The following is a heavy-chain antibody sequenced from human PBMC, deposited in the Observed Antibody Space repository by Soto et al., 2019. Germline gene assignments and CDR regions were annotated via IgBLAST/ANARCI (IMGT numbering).Heavy chain of an antibody. D-gene: IGHD2-15*01. V-gene: IGHV3-15*01. CDR1: GFTFSDAW. Sequence: GGSLRLSCAASGFTFSDAWMSWVRQAPGKGLDWVGRIKSKSDGGTTEYAAPVRGRFTISRDDSKNTLYLQMNGLKTEDTAVYYCTTDMWRIAVVVGSTGYFNPWGQGTPVTVSS. CDR3: TTDMWRIAVVVGSTGYFNP. J-gene: IGHJ5*02. CDR2: IKSKSDGGTT.